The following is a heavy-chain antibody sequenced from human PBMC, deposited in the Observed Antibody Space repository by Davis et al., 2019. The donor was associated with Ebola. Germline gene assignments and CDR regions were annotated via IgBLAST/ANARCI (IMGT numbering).Heavy chain of an antibody. J-gene: IGHJ4*02. CDR1: GFTFDDYA. Sequence: GGSLRLSCAASGFTFDDYAMHWVRQAPGKGLEWVSGISWNSGSIGYADSVKGRFTISRDNAKNSLYLQMNSLRAEDTAVYYCAKDRWELSYFDYWGQGTLVTVSS. V-gene: IGHV3-9*01. CDR3: AKDRWELSYFDY. CDR2: ISWNSGSI. D-gene: IGHD1-26*01.